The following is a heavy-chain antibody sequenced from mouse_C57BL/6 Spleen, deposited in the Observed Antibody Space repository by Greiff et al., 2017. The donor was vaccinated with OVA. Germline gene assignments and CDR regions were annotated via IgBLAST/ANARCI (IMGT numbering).Heavy chain of an antibody. Sequence: EVQGVESGGGLVKPGGSLKLSCAASGFTFSDYGMHWVRQAPEKGLEWVAYISSGSSTIYYADTVKGRFTISRDNAKNTLFLQMTSLRSEDTAMYYCARSGDGSGYFDYWGQGTTLTVSS. D-gene: IGHD1-1*01. CDR1: GFTFSDYG. J-gene: IGHJ2*01. V-gene: IGHV5-17*01. CDR2: ISSGSSTI. CDR3: ARSGDGSGYFDY.